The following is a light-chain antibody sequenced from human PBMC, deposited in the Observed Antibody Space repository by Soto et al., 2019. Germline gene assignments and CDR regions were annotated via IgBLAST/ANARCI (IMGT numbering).Light chain of an antibody. J-gene: IGLJ1*01. CDR2: EVS. V-gene: IGLV2-14*01. CDR1: NSDVGLYNF. Sequence: SALTQPASVSGSPGQSITISCTGTNSDVGLYNFLSWYQQHPGKAPKLMIYEVSNRPSGISNRFSGSKSGNTASLTISGLRAEDEADYYCSSFTSISTRVFGTGTKLTVL. CDR3: SSFTSISTRV.